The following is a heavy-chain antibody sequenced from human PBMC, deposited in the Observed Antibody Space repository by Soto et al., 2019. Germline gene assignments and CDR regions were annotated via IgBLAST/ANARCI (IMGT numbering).Heavy chain of an antibody. V-gene: IGHV3-30*03. CDR2: ISYDGNSK. D-gene: IGHD4-17*01. J-gene: IGHJ4*02. CDR1: RFTFTNFG. CDR3: ARHYGDYRGNFDY. Sequence: GGSLRLSCAGSRFTFTNFGMHWVRQAPGKGLEWVAYISYDGNSKFYADSVKGRFTISRDDSQNTLFLQMSSLRAEDTAVYYCARHYGDYRGNFDYWGQGTLVTVSS.